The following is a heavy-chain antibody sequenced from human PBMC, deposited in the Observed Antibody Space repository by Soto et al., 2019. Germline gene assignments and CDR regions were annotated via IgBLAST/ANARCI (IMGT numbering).Heavy chain of an antibody. D-gene: IGHD3-10*01. CDR1: GFTFSGYA. Sequence: EVQLLDSGGGLVQPGGSLRLSCAASGFTFSGYALTWVRQAPGKGLEWVSAISGGGDATFYADSVKGRFTISRDNSKNTLYLQMNTLRAEDTAEYYCARKVSGSTGRPDLWYFDLWGRGTLVTVSS. V-gene: IGHV3-23*01. CDR2: ISGGGDAT. J-gene: IGHJ2*01. CDR3: ARKVSGSTGRPDLWYFDL.